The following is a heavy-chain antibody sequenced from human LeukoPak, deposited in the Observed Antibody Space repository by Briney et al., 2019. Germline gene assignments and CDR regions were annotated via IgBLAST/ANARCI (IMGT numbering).Heavy chain of an antibody. CDR3: SRDPSPQLLPKYFQH. Sequence: ASVKVSCKASGYTFTSYEINWVRQATGHGLEWLGWMNPNSGNTGYAQKFQGRVAMARNTSISTAYMELSSLRSEDTAGCHCSRDPSPQLLPKYFQHWGQGTLVTVSS. V-gene: IGHV1-8*01. D-gene: IGHD2-15*01. CDR2: MNPNSGNT. CDR1: GYTFTSYE. J-gene: IGHJ1*01.